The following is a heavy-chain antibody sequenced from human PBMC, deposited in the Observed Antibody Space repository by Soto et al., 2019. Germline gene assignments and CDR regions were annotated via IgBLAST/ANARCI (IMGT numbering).Heavy chain of an antibody. CDR3: VGEVGFQLIY. J-gene: IGHJ4*02. CDR2: ITSSSVT. V-gene: IGHV3-48*01. D-gene: IGHD2-2*01. CDR1: GFTFSTHS. Sequence: EVQLVESGGGLVQPGGSLRLSCAASGFTFSTHSMNWVRQAPGKGLEWISYITSSSVTMYADSVKGRFTISRDNAKNSLYLQMNSPRAEDTAVYFCVGEVGFQLIYWGQGTLVTVSS.